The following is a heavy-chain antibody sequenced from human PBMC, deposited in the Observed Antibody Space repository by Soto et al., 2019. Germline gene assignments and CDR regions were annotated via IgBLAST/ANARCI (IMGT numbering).Heavy chain of an antibody. CDR2: INSDGSST. CDR1: GFTFSSYW. J-gene: IGHJ6*02. CDR3: AVSYYYDSSGYWSFSYYYAMDV. V-gene: IGHV3-74*01. D-gene: IGHD3-22*01. Sequence: GGSLRLSCAASGFTFSSYWMHWVRQAPGKGLVWVSRINSDGSSTSYADSVKGRFTISRDNAKNTLYLQMNSLRAEDTAVYYCAVSYYYDSSGYWSFSYYYAMDVWGQGTTVTVSS.